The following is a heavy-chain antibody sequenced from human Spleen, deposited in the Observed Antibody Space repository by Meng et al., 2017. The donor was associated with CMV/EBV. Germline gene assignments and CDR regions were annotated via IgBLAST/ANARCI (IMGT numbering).Heavy chain of an antibody. Sequence: GESLKISCVASGFSFSTYGMGWVRQTPGKGLEWVSGISGSGGGTYYADSVKGRFTISRDDSKNTLYLQMNSLRAEDTAVYYCAKAFSASWYREYYDDWGQGTLVTVSS. CDR3: AKAFSASWYREYYDD. CDR1: GFSFSTYG. D-gene: IGHD6-13*01. CDR2: ISGSGGGT. V-gene: IGHV3-23*01. J-gene: IGHJ4*02.